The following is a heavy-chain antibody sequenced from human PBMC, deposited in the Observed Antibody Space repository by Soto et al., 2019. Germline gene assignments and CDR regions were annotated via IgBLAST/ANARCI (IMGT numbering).Heavy chain of an antibody. D-gene: IGHD3-22*01. V-gene: IGHV1-69*01. CDR3: ARSPKIVVVITDRFDY. J-gene: IGHJ4*02. Sequence: QVQLVQSGAEVKKPGSSVKVSCKASGGTFSSYAISWVRQAPGQGLEWKGGIIPIFGTANYAQKFQGRVTITADESTSTAYMELSSLRSEDTAVYYCARSPKIVVVITDRFDYWGQGTLVTVSS. CDR2: IIPIFGTA. CDR1: GGTFSSYA.